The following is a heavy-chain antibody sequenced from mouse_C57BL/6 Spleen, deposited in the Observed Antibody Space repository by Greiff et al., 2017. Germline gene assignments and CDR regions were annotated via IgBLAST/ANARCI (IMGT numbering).Heavy chain of an antibody. CDR2: LSSGSSTI. V-gene: IGHV5-17*01. CDR1: GFTFSDYG. CDR3: ARSYYYGSSWFAY. Sequence: EVKLMESGGGLVKPGGSLKLSCAASGFTFSDYGMHWVRQAPEKGLEWVAYLSSGSSTIYYADTVKGRFTISRDNDKYTLFLQMTSLRSEDTAMYYCARSYYYGSSWFAYWGQGTLVTVSA. J-gene: IGHJ3*01. D-gene: IGHD1-1*01.